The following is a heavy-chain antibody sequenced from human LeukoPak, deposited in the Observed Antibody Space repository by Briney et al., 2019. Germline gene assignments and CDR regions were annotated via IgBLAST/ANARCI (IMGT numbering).Heavy chain of an antibody. CDR2: IYYSGST. CDR3: ARTNYYYDTSAYYFDY. CDR1: GGSISSYY. D-gene: IGHD3-22*01. J-gene: IGHJ4*02. V-gene: IGHV4-59*01. Sequence: SETLSLTCTVSGGSISSYYWSWIRQPPGKGLEWIGYIYYSGSTNYNPSLKSRVTISVDTSKNQFSLKLSSVTAADTAVYYCARTNYYYDTSAYYFDYWGQGTLVTVSS.